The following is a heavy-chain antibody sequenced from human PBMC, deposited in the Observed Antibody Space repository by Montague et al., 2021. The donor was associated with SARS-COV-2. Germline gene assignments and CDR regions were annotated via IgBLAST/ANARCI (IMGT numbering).Heavy chain of an antibody. Sequence: SETLSLTCSVSGGSISSDYWSWIQQSPGKGLEWIGYIYYRGTTNYNPSLKSRVTFSVDTSKNQFSLKLISVTAADTAVYFCAGEDRWNWFDPWGQGVLVTVSS. CDR1: GGSISSDY. CDR3: AGEDRWNWFDP. D-gene: IGHD5-24*01. V-gene: IGHV4-59*01. CDR2: IYYRGTT. J-gene: IGHJ5*02.